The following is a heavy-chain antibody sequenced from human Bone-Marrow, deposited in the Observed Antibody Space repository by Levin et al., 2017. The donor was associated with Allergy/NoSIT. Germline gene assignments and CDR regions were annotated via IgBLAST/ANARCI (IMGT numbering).Heavy chain of an antibody. CDR1: GYTFTGYY. Sequence: WASVKVSCKASGYTFTGYYMHWVRQAPGQGLEWMGWINPKSGATNFPQKFQGRVTMTRDTSITTAYMELSSLRSDDTAVYYCARIKEGRLLYYYYGMDVWGQGTTVTVSS. V-gene: IGHV1-2*02. D-gene: IGHD2-15*01. CDR3: ARIKEGRLLYYYYGMDV. CDR2: INPKSGAT. J-gene: IGHJ6*02.